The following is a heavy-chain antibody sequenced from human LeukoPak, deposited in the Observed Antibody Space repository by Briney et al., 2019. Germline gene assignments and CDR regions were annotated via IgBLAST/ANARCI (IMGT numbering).Heavy chain of an antibody. D-gene: IGHD3-22*01. J-gene: IGHJ5*02. Sequence: GGALRLSCAASGFTFSSYWMYGVRQAPGKGRVWVSRINSYGSRTSYAASVKGRFTIYRNNAKHTLYLQMNSLRAEDTAVYYCAKVAYDSSGLLSPWGQGTLVTVSS. CDR1: GFTFSSYW. CDR3: AKVAYDSSGLLSP. CDR2: INSYGSRT. V-gene: IGHV3-74*01.